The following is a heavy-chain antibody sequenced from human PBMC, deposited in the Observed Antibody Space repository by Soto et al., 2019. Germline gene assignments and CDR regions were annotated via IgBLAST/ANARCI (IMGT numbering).Heavy chain of an antibody. CDR1: GFTFSTYS. CDR3: AIPTYYDDSSGLPAY. CDR2: ISSSSSTI. Sequence: PGGSLRLSCAASGFTFSTYSMNWVRRAPGKGLEWVSYISSSSSTIFYTDSVKGRFTVSRDNAKNSLYLQMNSLRAEDTAVYYFAIPTYYDDSSGLPAYCGRGTLVIVSS. V-gene: IGHV3-48*01. J-gene: IGHJ4*02. D-gene: IGHD3-22*01.